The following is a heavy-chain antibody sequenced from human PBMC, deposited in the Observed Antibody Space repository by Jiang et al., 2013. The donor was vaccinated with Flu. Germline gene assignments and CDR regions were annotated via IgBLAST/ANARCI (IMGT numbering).Heavy chain of an antibody. CDR3: ASPQFGVVIDYYYYGMDV. CDR2: INPNSGGT. CDR1: GYTFTGYY. J-gene: IGHJ6*02. Sequence: VKVSCKASGYTFTGYYMHWVRQAPGQGLEWMGWINPNSGGTNYAQKFQGRVTMTRDTSISTAYMELSRLRSDDTAVYYCASPQFGVVIDYYYYGMDVWGQGTTVTVSS. D-gene: IGHD3-3*01. V-gene: IGHV1-2*02.